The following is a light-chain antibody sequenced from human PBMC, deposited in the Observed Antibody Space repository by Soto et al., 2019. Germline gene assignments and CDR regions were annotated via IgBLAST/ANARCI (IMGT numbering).Light chain of an antibody. CDR2: GAS. CDR1: QSVSSN. V-gene: IGKV3-15*01. Sequence: EIVLTQSPGTLSVSPGERATLSCRASQSVSSNLAWYQQKPGQAPRLLIYGASTRATGIPARFSGSGSGTDFTLTISSLQSEDFAIYYCQQYNNWPLTFGQGTKVDI. J-gene: IGKJ1*01. CDR3: QQYNNWPLT.